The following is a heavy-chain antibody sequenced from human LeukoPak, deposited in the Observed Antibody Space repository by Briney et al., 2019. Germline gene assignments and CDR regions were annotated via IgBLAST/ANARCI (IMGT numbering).Heavy chain of an antibody. V-gene: IGHV3-30-3*01. CDR3: ARVGYYSSGPFSYFDY. CDR2: ISYDGSNE. D-gene: IGHD3-10*01. CDR1: GFTFSRSA. Sequence: GGSLRLSCAASGFTFSRSAMHWARKAPGKGLKWAAVISYDGSNEYYADSVKGRFTISRDSSENTLYLQMNSLRVEDTAVYYCARVGYYSSGPFSYFDYWGQGTLVTVSS. J-gene: IGHJ4*02.